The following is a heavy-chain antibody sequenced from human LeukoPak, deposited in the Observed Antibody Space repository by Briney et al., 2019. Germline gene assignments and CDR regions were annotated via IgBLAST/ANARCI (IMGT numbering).Heavy chain of an antibody. V-gene: IGHV3-30*02. D-gene: IGHD1-26*01. Sequence: GGSLRLSCEASGFIFRNFAMHWVRQAPGKGLEWVTFIPYDASEKSYADSAKGRFTISRDNSNNRLYLQMGSLRVEDAAVYFCAKRFAKWDLGSWGQGTLVTVSS. CDR2: IPYDASEK. J-gene: IGHJ5*02. CDR3: AKRFAKWDLGS. CDR1: GFIFRNFA.